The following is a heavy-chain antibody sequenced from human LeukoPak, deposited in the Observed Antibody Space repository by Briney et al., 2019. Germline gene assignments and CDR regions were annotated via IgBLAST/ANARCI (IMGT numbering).Heavy chain of an antibody. V-gene: IGHV4-61*08. CDR3: ARESTYYYDSGRDYFDY. CDR2: IYYSGNT. Sequence: SETLSLTCTVSGGSISGGAYYWSWIRQHPGKGLEWIGYIYYSGNTNYNPSLKGRVTISVDTSKNQFSLKLNSVNAADTAVYYCARESTYYYDSGRDYFDYWGQGTLVTVSP. D-gene: IGHD3-10*01. J-gene: IGHJ4*02. CDR1: GGSISGGAYY.